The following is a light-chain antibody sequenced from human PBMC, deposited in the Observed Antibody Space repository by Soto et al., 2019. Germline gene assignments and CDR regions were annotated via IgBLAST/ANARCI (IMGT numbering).Light chain of an antibody. CDR2: EVN. CDR1: SSDVGGYNY. CDR3: SSYTSTTTLGGV. V-gene: IGLV2-14*01. Sequence: QSVLTQPASVSGSPGQSITISCTGTSSDVGGYNYVSWYQQHPGKAPKLMIFEVNNRPSGVSNRFSASKSGNTASLTISGLQAEDEAHYYCSSYTSTTTLGGVFGGGTKVTVL. J-gene: IGLJ3*02.